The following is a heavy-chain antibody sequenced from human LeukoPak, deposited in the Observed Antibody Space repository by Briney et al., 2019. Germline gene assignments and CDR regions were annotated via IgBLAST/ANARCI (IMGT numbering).Heavy chain of an antibody. CDR1: GFTFRSYW. Sequence: GGSLRLSCIASGFTFRSYWMHWVRQAPGKGLEWVANINQDGSEKYYVDSVKGRFTISRNNAKNSLFLQMNSLRADDTAVYYCATKDGYSFDYWGQGTLVTVSS. J-gene: IGHJ4*02. CDR3: ATKDGYSFDY. D-gene: IGHD5-24*01. CDR2: INQDGSEK. V-gene: IGHV3-7*01.